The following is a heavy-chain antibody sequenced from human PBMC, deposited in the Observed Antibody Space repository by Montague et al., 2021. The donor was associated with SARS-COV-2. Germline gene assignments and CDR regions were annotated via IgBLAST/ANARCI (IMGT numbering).Heavy chain of an antibody. D-gene: IGHD2-15*01. CDR1: GGSFSGYY. Sequence: SETLSLTCAVYGGSFSGYYWSWIRQPPGKGLEWIGEINHSGSPXXXPSXXXRVTISVYTSKNQFSLKLSSVTAADTAVYYCARGPVEDNCSGGSCYSRYYYGMDVWGQGTTVTVSS. V-gene: IGHV4-34*01. CDR3: ARGPVEDNCSGGSCYSRYYYGMDV. CDR2: INHSGSP. J-gene: IGHJ6*02.